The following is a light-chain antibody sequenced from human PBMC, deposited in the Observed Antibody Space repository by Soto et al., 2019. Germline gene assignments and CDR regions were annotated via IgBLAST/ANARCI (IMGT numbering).Light chain of an antibody. CDR2: DTS. CDR3: LLSYSGGNWV. V-gene: IGLV7-46*01. CDR1: TGAVTCGHY. J-gene: IGLJ3*02. Sequence: QAVVTQEPSLTVSPGGTVTLTCGSNTGAVTCGHYPHWLQQRPGQAPRTLIYDTSNKQSWTPARFSGSLLGGKAALTLSGAQPEDEADYYCLLSYSGGNWVFGGGTKVTVL.